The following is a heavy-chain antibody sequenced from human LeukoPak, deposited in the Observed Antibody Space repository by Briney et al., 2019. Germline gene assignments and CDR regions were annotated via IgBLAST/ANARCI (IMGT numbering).Heavy chain of an antibody. V-gene: IGHV3-9*01. Sequence: GGSLRLSCAASGFTFDDYAMHWVRQAPGKGLEWVSGISWNSGSIGYADSVKGRFTISRDNAKNSLYLQMNSLRAEDTAVYYCAKDRGDGYPTGYFDYWGQGTLVTVSS. CDR2: ISWNSGSI. CDR3: AKDRGDGYPTGYFDY. CDR1: GFTFDDYA. D-gene: IGHD5-12*01. J-gene: IGHJ4*02.